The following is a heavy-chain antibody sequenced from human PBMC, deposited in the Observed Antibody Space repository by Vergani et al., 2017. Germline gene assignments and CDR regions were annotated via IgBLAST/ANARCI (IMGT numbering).Heavy chain of an antibody. Sequence: QVQLVESGGGVVQPGRSLRLSCAASGFTFSSYGMHWVRQAPGKGLEWVAVISYDGSNKYYADSVKGRFTISRDNSKNTLYLQMNSLRAEDTAVYYCAKSPLFYYDSSGYYRIDWGQGTLVTVSS. V-gene: IGHV3-30*18. J-gene: IGHJ4*02. D-gene: IGHD3-22*01. CDR3: AKSPLFYYDSSGYYRID. CDR1: GFTFSSYG. CDR2: ISYDGSNK.